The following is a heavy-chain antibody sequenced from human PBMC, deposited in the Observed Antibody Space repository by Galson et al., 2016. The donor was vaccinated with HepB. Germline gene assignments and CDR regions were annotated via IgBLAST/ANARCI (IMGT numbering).Heavy chain of an antibody. J-gene: IGHJ4*02. CDR2: VYKTGST. CDR1: GGSISSYF. V-gene: IGHV4-59*01. D-gene: IGHD2-21*02. CDR3: ARGVTGTPYFDF. Sequence: SETLSLTCSVSGGSISSYFWSWIRQPPGKGLEWIGYVYKTGSTNYSPSLRGRVTTSVDTSKNQFSLNLISVTAADTAVYYCARGVTGTPYFDFWGPGALVTVPS.